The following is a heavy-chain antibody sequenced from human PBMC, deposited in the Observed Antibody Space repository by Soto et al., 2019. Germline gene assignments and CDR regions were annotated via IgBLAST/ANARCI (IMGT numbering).Heavy chain of an antibody. CDR1: GYTFTTYY. CDR2: VNPSGGST. D-gene: IGHD3-10*01. Sequence: ASVKVSCKASGYTFTTYYMHWVRQAPGQGLEWMGVVNPSGGSTIYAQKFQGRVTMTSDTSTSTVYMELSSLRSEDAAMYSCARGLPIVRGVASYFYYMDVWGKGTTVTVSS. CDR3: ARGLPIVRGVASYFYYMDV. V-gene: IGHV1-46*03. J-gene: IGHJ6*03.